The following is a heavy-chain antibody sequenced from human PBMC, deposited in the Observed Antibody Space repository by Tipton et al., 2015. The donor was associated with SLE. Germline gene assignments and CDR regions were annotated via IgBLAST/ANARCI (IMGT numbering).Heavy chain of an antibody. CDR1: GASLRSDTYL. D-gene: IGHD2-21*02. CDR2: IYYTGST. CDR3: AGRGDLVVVTSYFDH. J-gene: IGHJ4*02. V-gene: IGHV4-39*07. Sequence: TLSLTCTVSGASLRSDTYLWGWVRQPPGKGLEWIGDIYYTGSTYYSPSLKSRVTVPVDTSNNQFSLKLSSVTAADTAVYYCAGRGDLVVVTSYFDHWGQGTLVTVST.